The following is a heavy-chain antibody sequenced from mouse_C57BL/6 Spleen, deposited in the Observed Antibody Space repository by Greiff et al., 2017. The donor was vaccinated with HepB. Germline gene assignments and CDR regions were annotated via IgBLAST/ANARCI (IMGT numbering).Heavy chain of an antibody. CDR3: ERGWLLRGNAMDY. D-gene: IGHD2-3*01. CDR1: GFTFSDYG. CDR2: ISSGSSTI. V-gene: IGHV5-17*01. J-gene: IGHJ4*01. Sequence: EVKLVESGGGLVKPGGSLKLSCAASGFTFSDYGMHWVRQAPEKGLEWVAYISSGSSTIYYADTVKGRFTISRDNAKNTLFLQMTSLRSEDTSMYYCERGWLLRGNAMDYGGQGTSVTVSP.